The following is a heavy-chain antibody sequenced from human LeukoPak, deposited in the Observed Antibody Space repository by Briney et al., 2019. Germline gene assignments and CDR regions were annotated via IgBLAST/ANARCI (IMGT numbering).Heavy chain of an antibody. CDR2: ISSSSSTI. J-gene: IGHJ5*02. CDR1: GFTFSSYS. Sequence: GGSLRLSRAASGFTFSSYSMNWVRQAPGKGLEWVSYISSSSSTIYYADSVKGRFTISRDNAKNSLYLQMNSLRAEDTAVYYCARETCYDFWSGYCLLGAFDPWGQGTLVTVSS. V-gene: IGHV3-48*01. CDR3: ARETCYDFWSGYCLLGAFDP. D-gene: IGHD3-3*01.